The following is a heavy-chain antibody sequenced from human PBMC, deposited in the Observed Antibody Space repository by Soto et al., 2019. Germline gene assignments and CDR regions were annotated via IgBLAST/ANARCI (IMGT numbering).Heavy chain of an antibody. Sequence: PSETLSLTCAVSGGSISGINWWRWVRQPPGKGLEWIGEIYHSGSTNYNPSLKSRVTISVGKSKNQFSLKLSSVTAADTAVYYCARFGGGMDVWGQGTTVTVSS. CDR3: ARFGGGMDV. CDR2: IYHSGST. J-gene: IGHJ6*02. D-gene: IGHD3-10*01. V-gene: IGHV4-4*02. CDR1: GGSISGINW.